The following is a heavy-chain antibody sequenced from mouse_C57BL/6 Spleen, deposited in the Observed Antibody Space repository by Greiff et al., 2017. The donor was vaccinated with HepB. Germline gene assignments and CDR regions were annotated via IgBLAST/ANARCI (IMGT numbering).Heavy chain of an antibody. V-gene: IGHV1-52*01. CDR2: IDPSDSET. Sequence: QVQLQQPGAELVRPGSSVKLSCKASGYTFTSYWMHWVKQRPIQGLEWIGNIDPSDSETHYNQKFKDKATLTVDKSSSTAYMQLSSLTTEDSAVYYCARGNYYGSSYYFDDWGKGTTLTVSS. CDR1: GYTFTSYW. D-gene: IGHD1-1*01. J-gene: IGHJ2*01. CDR3: ARGNYYGSSYYFDD.